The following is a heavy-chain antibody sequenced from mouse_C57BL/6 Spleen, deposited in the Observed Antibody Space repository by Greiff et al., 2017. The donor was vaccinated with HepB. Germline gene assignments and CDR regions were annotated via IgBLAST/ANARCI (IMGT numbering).Heavy chain of an antibody. V-gene: IGHV1-82*01. CDR3: ADYSNYEFAY. Sequence: QVQLQQSGPELVKPGASVTISCKASGYAFSSSWMNWVKQRPGKGLEWIGRIYPGDGDTNYNGKFKGKATLTADKSSSTAYMQLSSLTSEDSAVYFCADYSNYEFAYWGQGTLVTVSA. CDR1: GYAFSSSW. CDR2: IYPGDGDT. D-gene: IGHD2-5*01. J-gene: IGHJ3*01.